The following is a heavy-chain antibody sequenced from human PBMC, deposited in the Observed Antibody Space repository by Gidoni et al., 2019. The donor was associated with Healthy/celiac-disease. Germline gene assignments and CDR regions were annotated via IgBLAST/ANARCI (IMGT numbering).Heavy chain of an antibody. D-gene: IGHD4-17*01. CDR2: IGTAGDT. CDR3: ARAEYRFYGDYDGYYYYGMDV. CDR1: GFPFSSYD. Sequence: EVQLVESGGGLVQPGGSLRLSCAAPGFPFSSYDIHWVRQATGKGLELVSAIGTAGDTYYPGSVKGRFTISRENAKNSLYLQMNSLRAGDTAVYYCARAEYRFYGDYDGYYYYGMDVWGQGTTVTVSS. J-gene: IGHJ6*02. V-gene: IGHV3-13*01.